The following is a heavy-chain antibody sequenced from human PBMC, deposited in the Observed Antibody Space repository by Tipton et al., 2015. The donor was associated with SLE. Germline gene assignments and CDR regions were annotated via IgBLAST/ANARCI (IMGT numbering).Heavy chain of an antibody. CDR2: ISSSSNFI. D-gene: IGHD1-1*01. J-gene: IGHJ4*02. V-gene: IGHV3-21*04. CDR1: GFILSGSR. Sequence: SLRLSCVASGFILSGSRMTWVRQAPGKGLEWVATISSSSNFIYYADSLEGRFTISRDNAKNALYLQMNSLRPEDTAVYYCAKDLRGILETVSPEVGFDYWGQGVLVTVSS. CDR3: AKDLRGILETVSPEVGFDY.